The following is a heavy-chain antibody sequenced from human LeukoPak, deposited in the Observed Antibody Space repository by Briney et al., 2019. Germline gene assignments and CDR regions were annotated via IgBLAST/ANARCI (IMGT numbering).Heavy chain of an antibody. V-gene: IGHV4-39*07. CDR1: GGSISSSSYY. D-gene: IGHD6-6*01. J-gene: IGHJ4*02. CDR3: ARADIYSSSLGY. CDR2: IYYSGST. Sequence: SETLSLTCTVSGGSISSSSYYWGWIRQPPGKGLEWIGSIYYSGSTYYNPSLKSRVTISVDTSKNQFSLKLSSVTAADTAVYYCARADIYSSSLGYWGQGTLVTVSS.